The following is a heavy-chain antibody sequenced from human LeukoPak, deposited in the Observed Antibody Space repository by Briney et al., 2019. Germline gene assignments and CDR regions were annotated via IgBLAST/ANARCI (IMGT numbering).Heavy chain of an antibody. D-gene: IGHD3-16*01. J-gene: IGHJ5*02. CDR1: GFTFSSHW. V-gene: IGHV3-7*01. CDR2: IQPDGSEQ. Sequence: GGSLRLSCAASGFTFSSHWMSWVRQAPGKGLEWVGNIQPDGSEQYPVDSVKGRFTISRDNARNSMFLQMNSLRVEDTAVYYCASQSYARFGPWGQGTLVTVSS. CDR3: ASQSYARFGP.